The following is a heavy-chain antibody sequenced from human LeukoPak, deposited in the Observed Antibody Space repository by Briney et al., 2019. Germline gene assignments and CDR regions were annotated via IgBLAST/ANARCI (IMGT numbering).Heavy chain of an antibody. D-gene: IGHD3-22*01. CDR2: IYPGDSDT. CDR3: ATARPTYYYDSSGYVY. Sequence: GESLKISCKGSGYSFTSYWIGWVRQMPGKGLEWMGIIYPGDSDTRYSPSFQGQVTISADKSISTAYLQWSSLKASDTAMYYCATARPTYYYDSSGYVYWGQGTLVTVSS. CDR1: GYSFTSYW. V-gene: IGHV5-51*01. J-gene: IGHJ4*02.